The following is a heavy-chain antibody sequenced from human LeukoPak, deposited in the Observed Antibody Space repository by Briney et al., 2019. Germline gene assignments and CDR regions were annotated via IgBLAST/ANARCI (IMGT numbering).Heavy chain of an antibody. Sequence: SQTLSLTCAISGDSVSSNIAAWNWIRQSPSRGLEWLGRTYYRSKWYNDYSVSVQSRITINPDTPKNQFSLQLKSVTPEDTAVYYCARSHRDAFDMWGQGTMVTVSS. V-gene: IGHV6-1*01. CDR3: ARSHRDAFDM. CDR1: GDSVSSNIAA. J-gene: IGHJ3*02. CDR2: TYYRSKWYN.